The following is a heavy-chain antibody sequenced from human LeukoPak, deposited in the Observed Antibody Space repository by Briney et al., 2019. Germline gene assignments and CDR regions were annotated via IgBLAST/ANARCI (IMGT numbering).Heavy chain of an antibody. D-gene: IGHD2-8*01. CDR3: TRHQWWLAPRNFDY. CDR2: IYHSGST. CDR1: GCSISSRRDY. J-gene: IGHJ4*02. V-gene: IGHV4-39*01. Sequence: PSDPLSLTCTVAGCSISSRRDYWSWIRQPPGTGLGWIGSIYHSGSTYYNPSLKGRVTISVDTSKNQFSLKLSSVTAADMAVYYCTRHQWWLAPRNFDYWGQGTLVTVSS.